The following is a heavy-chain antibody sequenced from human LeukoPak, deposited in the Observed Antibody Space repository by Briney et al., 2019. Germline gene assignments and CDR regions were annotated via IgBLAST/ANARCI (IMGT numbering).Heavy chain of an antibody. V-gene: IGHV4-31*03. CDR2: IYYSGST. J-gene: IGHJ3*02. CDR1: GGSISSGGYY. Sequence: SQTLSLTCTVSGGSISSGGYYWSWIRQHPGTGLEWIGYIYYSGSTYYNPSLKSRVTISVDTSKNQFSLKLSSVTAADTAVYYCARETYHYYDSSGYYSDRAFDIWGQGTMVTVSS. D-gene: IGHD3-22*01. CDR3: ARETYHYYDSSGYYSDRAFDI.